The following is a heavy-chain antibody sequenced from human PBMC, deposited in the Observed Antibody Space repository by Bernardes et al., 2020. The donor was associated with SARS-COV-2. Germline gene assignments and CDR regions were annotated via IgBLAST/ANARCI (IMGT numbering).Heavy chain of an antibody. V-gene: IGHV3-48*01. J-gene: IGHJ6*02. D-gene: IGHD1-26*01. Sequence: GGSLRLSCAASGFTFSSYSMNWVRQAPGKGLEWVSYISSSSSTIYYADSVKGRFTISRDNAKNSLYLQMNSLRAEDTAVYYCARDPSSIVSVYGMDVWGQGTTVTVSS. CDR3: ARDPSSIVSVYGMDV. CDR2: ISSSSSTI. CDR1: GFTFSSYS.